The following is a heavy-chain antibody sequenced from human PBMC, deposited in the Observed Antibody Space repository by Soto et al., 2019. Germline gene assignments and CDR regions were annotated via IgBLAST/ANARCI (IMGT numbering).Heavy chain of an antibody. CDR3: ALDSRGWYSGWYYGMDG. CDR2: INPNSGGS. J-gene: IGHJ6*02. Sequence: QVLLVQSGTEVKKPGASVKVSCKASGYPFTDYSMHWVRQATGQGLEWLGWINPNSGGSNFAQKFQGRVTMTRDTSISTAYMELSRLTSDDTAVYDCALDSRGWYSGWYYGMDGWGQGNTVTVSS. D-gene: IGHD6-19*01. V-gene: IGHV1-2*02. CDR1: GYPFTDYS.